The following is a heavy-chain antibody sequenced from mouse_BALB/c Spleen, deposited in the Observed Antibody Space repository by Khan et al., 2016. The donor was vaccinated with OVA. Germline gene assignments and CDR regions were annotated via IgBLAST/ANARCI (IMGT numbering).Heavy chain of an antibody. J-gene: IGHJ3*01. Sequence: QIQLVQSGPELKKPGETVKISCKASGYTFTNYGMNWVKQAPGKGLKWMGWINTYTGEPTYADDFKGRFAFSLETSASTAYLQINNLKNEDTATYVCARSKGNYWCAYWGQGTLVTVSA. CDR1: GYTFTNYG. CDR2: INTYTGEP. V-gene: IGHV9-3-1*01. D-gene: IGHD2-1*01. CDR3: ARSKGNYWCAY.